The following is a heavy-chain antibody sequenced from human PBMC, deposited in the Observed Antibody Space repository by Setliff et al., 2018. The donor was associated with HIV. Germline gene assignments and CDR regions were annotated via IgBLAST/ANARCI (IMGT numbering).Heavy chain of an antibody. CDR1: GGSMSSGSYS. CDR2: VYVGGTV. J-gene: IGHJ5*02. V-gene: IGHV4-61*09. D-gene: IGHD3-3*01. Sequence: PSETLSLTCTVSGGSMSSGSYSWTWLRQPAGKEPELIGHVYVGGTVIYNPSLTSRLTMSIVPSKNQFSLDLRSVTAADTAKYYCARGRTIGVSAVFFDPWGQGTPVT. CDR3: ARGRTIGVSAVFFDP.